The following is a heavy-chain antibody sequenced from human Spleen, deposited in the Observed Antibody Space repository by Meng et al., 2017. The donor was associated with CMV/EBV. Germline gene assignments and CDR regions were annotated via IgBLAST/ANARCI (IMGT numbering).Heavy chain of an antibody. Sequence: ETLSLTCAASGFTFSSYAMSWVRQAPGKGLEWVSVIYSGGSSTYYADSVKGRFTISRDNSKNTLYLQMNSLRAEDTAVYYCAKEPREGEFGYWGQGTLVTVSS. D-gene: IGHD3-16*01. J-gene: IGHJ4*02. V-gene: IGHV3-23*03. CDR3: AKEPREGEFGY. CDR2: IYSGGSST. CDR1: GFTFSSYA.